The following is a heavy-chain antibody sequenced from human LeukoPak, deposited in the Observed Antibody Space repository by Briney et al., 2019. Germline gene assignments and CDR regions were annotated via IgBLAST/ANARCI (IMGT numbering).Heavy chain of an antibody. D-gene: IGHD3-22*01. CDR2: IIPIFGTA. V-gene: IGHV1-69*05. CDR1: GGTFSSYA. J-gene: IGHJ4*02. CDR3: AGYYYDSSGYYSEVDY. Sequence: SVKVSCKASGGTFSSYAISWVRQAPGQGLEWMGGIIPIFGTANYAQKFQGRVTITTDESTSTAYMELSSLRSEDTAVYYCAGYYYDSSGYYSEVDYWGQGTLVTVSS.